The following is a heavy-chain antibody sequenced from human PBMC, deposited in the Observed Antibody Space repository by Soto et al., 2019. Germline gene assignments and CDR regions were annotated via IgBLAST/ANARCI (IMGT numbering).Heavy chain of an antibody. CDR3: AKNQERELPRVIDF. CDR1: GLTFTTYA. D-gene: IGHD1-7*01. V-gene: IGHV3-23*01. CDR2: MSGSSSTT. J-gene: IGHJ4*02. Sequence: EVRLLESGGGLVKPGGSLSLSCATSGLTFTTYAMCWVRQAPGGGREWVSSMSGSSSTTYYADSVRGRFTISRDRSKNTLYLQMSSLRAEDTALYYCAKNQERELPRVIDFWGQGTLVTVSS.